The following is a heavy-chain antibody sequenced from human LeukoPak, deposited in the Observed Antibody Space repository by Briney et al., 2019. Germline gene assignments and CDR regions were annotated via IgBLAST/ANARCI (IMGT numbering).Heavy chain of an antibody. Sequence: GGSLRLSCAASGFTFSRYTMNWVRQAPGKGLEWVSYISSSGSTKYYADPVKGRFTISRDNAKNSLYLQMNNLRAEDTAVYYCPRGSEWDLLGSCDYWGQGTLVTVSS. J-gene: IGHJ4*02. CDR1: GFTFSRYT. D-gene: IGHD1-26*01. V-gene: IGHV3-48*04. CDR3: PRGSEWDLLGSCDY. CDR2: ISSSGSTK.